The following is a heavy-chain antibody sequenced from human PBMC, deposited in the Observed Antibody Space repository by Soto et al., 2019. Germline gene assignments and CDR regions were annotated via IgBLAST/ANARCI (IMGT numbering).Heavy chain of an antibody. CDR1: GGSISSSSYY. CDR3: AKGLSVDSSSWYLHYFHY. CDR2: IYYSGST. J-gene: IGHJ4*02. V-gene: IGHV4-39*02. Sequence: SETLSLTCTVSGGSISSSSYYWGWIRQPPGKGLEWIGSIYYSGSTYYNPSLKGRFTISRDNSNNTLYLQMNSLRAEDTAVYHCAKGLSVDSSSWYLHYFHYWGQGALVTVSS. D-gene: IGHD6-13*01.